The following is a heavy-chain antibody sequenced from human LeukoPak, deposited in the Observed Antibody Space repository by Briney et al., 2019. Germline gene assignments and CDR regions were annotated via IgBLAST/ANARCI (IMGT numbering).Heavy chain of an antibody. CDR3: VKFRGIQHYNYHMDV. V-gene: IGHV3-23*01. Sequence: GGSLRLSCAASGFTFSSYAMSWVRQAPGKGLEWVSGLTGSGGNTYYADSVKGRFTIPRDNSKNTLSLQMNSLRAEDAAVYYCVKFRGIQHYNYHMDVWGKGTTVAVSS. CDR1: GFTFSSYA. J-gene: IGHJ6*03. CDR2: LTGSGGNT. D-gene: IGHD3-10*01.